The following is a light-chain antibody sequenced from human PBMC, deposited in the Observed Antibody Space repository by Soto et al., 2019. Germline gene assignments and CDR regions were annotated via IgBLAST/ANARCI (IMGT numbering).Light chain of an antibody. CDR2: DAS. CDR3: KQHDNLPIT. V-gene: IGKV1-33*01. J-gene: IGKJ5*01. Sequence: DIQMTQSPSSLSASVGDRVTITCQASQDISNYLNWYQQKPGKAPKLLIYDASNLETGVPSRFSGSGSGTDFTFTIRSLQPEDIATYYCKQHDNLPITFGQGTRLEIK. CDR1: QDISNY.